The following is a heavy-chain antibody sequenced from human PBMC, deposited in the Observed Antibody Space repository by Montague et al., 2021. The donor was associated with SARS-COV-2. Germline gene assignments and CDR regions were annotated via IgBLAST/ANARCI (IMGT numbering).Heavy chain of an antibody. D-gene: IGHD2-2*03. CDR3: ARKMDSSFDV. V-gene: IGHV6-1*01. CDR2: TYYRSKWYN. J-gene: IGHJ3*01. Sequence: GARLPSDSLSWHWLRPPPSRGFEWLASTYYRSKWYNDSAPSVSGRATVKPDTSRNQFSLHLDSVTPEDTALYFCARKMDSSFDVWGKGTMVIVSS. CDR1: GARLPSDSLS.